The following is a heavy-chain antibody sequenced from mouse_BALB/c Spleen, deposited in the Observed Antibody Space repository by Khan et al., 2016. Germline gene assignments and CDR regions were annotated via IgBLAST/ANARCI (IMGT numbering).Heavy chain of an antibody. CDR2: ISHGGRYT. D-gene: IGHD1-1*01. Sequence: EVELVESGGGLVKAGGSLKLSCAASGFTFSDFYMYWIRQAPEKRLEWVATISHGGRYTYSPDSVQGRFTLSSDNAKNNLYLQMTNLKSEDTAMYFCARAGNTYPYWFFDVWGAGTTVTGSS. CDR3: ARAGNTYPYWFFDV. CDR1: GFTFSDFY. J-gene: IGHJ1*01. V-gene: IGHV5-4*02.